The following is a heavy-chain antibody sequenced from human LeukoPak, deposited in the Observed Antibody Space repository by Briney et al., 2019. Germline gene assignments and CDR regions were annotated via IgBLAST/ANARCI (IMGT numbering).Heavy chain of an antibody. CDR2: ISAYNGDT. V-gene: IGHV1-18*01. CDR3: ARDPTNTSGYYAYFDY. CDR1: GYTFRNYG. J-gene: IGHJ4*02. Sequence: ASVKVSCKASGYTFRNYGITWVRQAPGQGLEWMGWISAYNGDTHYAQNLQGRVTMTTDTSTSTAYMELRSLRSDDTAVYYCARDPTNTSGYYAYFDYWGQGTLVTVS. D-gene: IGHD5-12*01.